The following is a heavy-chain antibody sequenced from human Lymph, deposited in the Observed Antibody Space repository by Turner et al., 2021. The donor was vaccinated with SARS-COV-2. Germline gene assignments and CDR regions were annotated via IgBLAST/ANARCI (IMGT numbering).Heavy chain of an antibody. J-gene: IGHJ4*02. CDR2: VYYSGST. CDR3: ARVVVLRRAYFDY. D-gene: IGHD2-8*01. V-gene: IGHV4-30-4*01. CDR1: GGSISSGDYY. Sequence: QVQLQESGPGLGKPSQTLSLTCTVSGGSISSGDYYWSWIRQPPGKGLEGSGYVYYSGSTYYNPSLKSRVTISVDTSKIQFSLKLSSVTAADTAVYYCARVVVLRRAYFDYWGQGTLVTVSS.